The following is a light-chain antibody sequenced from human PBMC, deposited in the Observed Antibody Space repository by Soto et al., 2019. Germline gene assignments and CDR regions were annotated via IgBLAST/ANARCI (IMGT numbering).Light chain of an antibody. Sequence: DIQMTQSPSTLSASVGDRVSITCRASQGVSSWLAWYQQKPGQAPKLLIFDVSSLESGVPPRFTGSGSGTEFSLTISSLEPDDFATYYCQQYNTYPFTFGQGTKLEI. J-gene: IGKJ2*01. V-gene: IGKV1-5*01. CDR1: QGVSSW. CDR3: QQYNTYPFT. CDR2: DVS.